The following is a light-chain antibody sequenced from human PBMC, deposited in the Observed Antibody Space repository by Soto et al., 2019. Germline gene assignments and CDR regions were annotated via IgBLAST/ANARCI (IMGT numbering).Light chain of an antibody. J-gene: IGKJ1*01. CDR2: GQX. CDR1: KXVSRN. Sequence: EIVMTQSPATLSVSPGERATLSCRASKXVSRNLSWYQQQPGQAPRLXXYGQXTRATGIPARFIGSGSGKEFTLTISSLQSEDFAVYYCQQYNNWPPWTFGQGTKVDIK. V-gene: IGKV3-15*01. CDR3: QQYNNWPPWT.